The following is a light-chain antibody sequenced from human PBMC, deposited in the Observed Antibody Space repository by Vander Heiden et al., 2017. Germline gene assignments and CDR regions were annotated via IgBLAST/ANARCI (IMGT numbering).Light chain of an antibody. CDR3: QSYDSSLGGSV. V-gene: IGLV1-40*01. J-gene: IGLJ2*01. CDR1: SSDIGAGYD. CDR2: GNI. Sequence: QSMLTQPPSVSGAPGQRVPISCTGSSSDIGAGYDVHWYQQLPGAAPKLLIYGNINRPSGVPDRFFGSKSGTSVSLAITGLQAEDEADYYCQSYDSSLGGSVFGGGTKLTVL.